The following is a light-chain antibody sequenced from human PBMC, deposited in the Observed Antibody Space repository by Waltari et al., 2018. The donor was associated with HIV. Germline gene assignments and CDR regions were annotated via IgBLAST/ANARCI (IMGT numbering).Light chain of an antibody. CDR3: QQYNSDFYT. V-gene: IGKV1-5*03. Sequence: DIQMTQSPSTLSASVGDRVTITGRASQDVGYWLAWYQQKSGNAPNILMYKTSNLEYGVPSRFSGRASGTGFTLTIDGLQPEDFATYYCQQYNSDFYTFGQGTKLEIK. CDR1: QDVGYW. CDR2: KTS. J-gene: IGKJ2*01.